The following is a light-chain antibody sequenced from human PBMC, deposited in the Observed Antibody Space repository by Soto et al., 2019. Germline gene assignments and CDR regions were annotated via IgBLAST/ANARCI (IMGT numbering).Light chain of an antibody. V-gene: IGLV1-40*01. J-gene: IGLJ3*02. CDR3: QSYDSSLSGSV. Sequence: QSVLTQPPSVSGAPGQRVTISCTGSSSNIGAGYDVHWYQQLPGTAPKLLIYGNSNRPSGVPDRFSGSQSGTSASLAITGLQAEDEADYYCQSYDSSLSGSVFGGGTTLTVL. CDR2: GNS. CDR1: SSNIGAGYD.